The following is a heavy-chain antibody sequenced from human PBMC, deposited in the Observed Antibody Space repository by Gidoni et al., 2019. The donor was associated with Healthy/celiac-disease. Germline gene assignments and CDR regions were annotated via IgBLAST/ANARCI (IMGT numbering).Heavy chain of an antibody. CDR2: IKQDGSEK. V-gene: IGHV3-7*01. J-gene: IGHJ6*02. Sequence: EVPLVESGGGLVQPGGSLRLSCAASGFTFSSYWMSWVRQAPGKGLEWVANIKQDGSEKYYVDSVKGRFTISRDNAKNSLYLQMNSLRAEDTAVYYCARDLRSSTSAYYYGMDVWGQGTTVTVSS. CDR3: ARDLRSSTSAYYYGMDV. CDR1: GFTFSSYW. D-gene: IGHD3-10*01.